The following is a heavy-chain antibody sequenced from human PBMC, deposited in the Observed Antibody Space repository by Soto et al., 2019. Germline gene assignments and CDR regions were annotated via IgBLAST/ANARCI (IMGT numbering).Heavy chain of an antibody. J-gene: IGHJ3*02. D-gene: IGHD2-15*01. CDR2: ISGSGGST. CDR1: GFTFSSYA. CDR3: AKTAPNGENIVVVVAASHDAFDI. Sequence: PGGSLRLSCAASGFTFSSYAMSWVRQAPGKGLEWVSAISGSGGSTYYADSVKGRFTISRDNSKNTLYLQMNSLRAEDTAVYYCAKTAPNGENIVVVVAASHDAFDIWGQGTMVTVSS. V-gene: IGHV3-23*01.